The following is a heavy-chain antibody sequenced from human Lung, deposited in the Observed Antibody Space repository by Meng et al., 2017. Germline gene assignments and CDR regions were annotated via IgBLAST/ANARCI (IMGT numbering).Heavy chain of an antibody. Sequence: VPLMGSGVGLVHPAGSLTLSCAASGITFTAFSMTWVRQAPGKGLEWVSTISSTGDSTFYPDSVKGRFIVSRDNSKNTLYLQMNSLRAEDTAIYYCAKEAAMASWGQGTLVTVSS. CDR2: ISSTGDST. J-gene: IGHJ5*02. D-gene: IGHD5-18*01. V-gene: IGHV3-23*01. CDR1: GITFTAFS. CDR3: AKEAAMAS.